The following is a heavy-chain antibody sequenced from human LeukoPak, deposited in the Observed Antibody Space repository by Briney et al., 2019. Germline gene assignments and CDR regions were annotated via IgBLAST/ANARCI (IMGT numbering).Heavy chain of an antibody. CDR3: ACRDLTSTWSFP. J-gene: IGHJ5*02. V-gene: IGHV5-51*01. CDR2: IYPGDSRI. Sequence: GGSLQISCQGFGSSFTSYWIGGAGQLPGKGMEGMGVIYPGDSRIRYNPSFQGQVTISVHKSISTAYLQWVSLKASDTAMYYCACRDLTSTWSFPWGQGTLVTVSS. CDR1: GSSFTSYW. D-gene: IGHD6-13*01.